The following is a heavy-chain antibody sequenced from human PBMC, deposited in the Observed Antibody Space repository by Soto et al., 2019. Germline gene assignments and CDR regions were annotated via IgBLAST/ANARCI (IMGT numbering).Heavy chain of an antibody. CDR3: ARIQRDTAFGHFDF. J-gene: IGHJ4*02. D-gene: IGHD5-18*01. CDR1: GGSVNSVDYY. V-gene: IGHV4-30-4*01. CDR2: IFYSGRT. Sequence: QVLLQESGPGLVKPSQTLSLTCTVSGGSVNSVDYYWSWIRQPPGEGLEWIGYIFYSGRTDYNPSLKSRVSISVDTSKSQFSLEVTSVTAADTAVYYCARIQRDTAFGHFDFWGRGTLVTVSS.